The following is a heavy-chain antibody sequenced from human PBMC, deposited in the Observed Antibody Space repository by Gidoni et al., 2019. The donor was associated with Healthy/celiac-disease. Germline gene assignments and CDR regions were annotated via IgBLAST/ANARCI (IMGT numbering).Heavy chain of an antibody. Sequence: QVQLQESGPGLVKPSETLSLTCTVSGGSISSYYWSWIRQPPGKGLEWIGYIYYSGSTNYNPSLKSRVTISVDTSKNQFSLKLSSVTAADTAVYYCARDGTGYSSGWYGSAFDIWGQGTMVTVSS. CDR1: GGSISSYY. CDR2: IYYSGST. D-gene: IGHD6-19*01. J-gene: IGHJ3*02. V-gene: IGHV4-59*01. CDR3: ARDGTGYSSGWYGSAFDI.